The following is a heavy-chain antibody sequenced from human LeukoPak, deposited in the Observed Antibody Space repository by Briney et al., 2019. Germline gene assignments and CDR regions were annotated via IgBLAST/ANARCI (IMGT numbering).Heavy chain of an antibody. CDR3: ARAHPYNWNLDAFDI. CDR1: GLTFSSYW. V-gene: IGHV3-74*01. J-gene: IGHJ3*02. D-gene: IGHD1-20*01. Sequence: GGSLRLSCAASGLTFSSYWMHWVRQAPGKGLVWVSRINSDGSSTSYADSVKGRFTISRDNAKNTLYLQMNSLRAEDTAVYYCARAHPYNWNLDAFDIWGQGTMVTVSS. CDR2: INSDGSST.